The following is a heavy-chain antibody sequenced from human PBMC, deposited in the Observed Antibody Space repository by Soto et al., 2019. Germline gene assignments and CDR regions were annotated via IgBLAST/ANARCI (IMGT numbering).Heavy chain of an antibody. V-gene: IGHV4-59*01. D-gene: IGHD2-21*01. CDR3: ARYSPPKKSFDSNPGWLDP. J-gene: IGHJ5*02. CDR1: GGSMNSYY. CDR2: VYDSGTS. Sequence: QVQLQESGPGLVLPSETLSLTCTVSGGSMNSYYWTWVRQPPGKGLEWIGYVYDSGTSKYNASLVSRIPMSLDKSSNQFSLSLSYVTAADTAVYFCARYSPPKKSFDSNPGWLDPWGQGTLVAVSS.